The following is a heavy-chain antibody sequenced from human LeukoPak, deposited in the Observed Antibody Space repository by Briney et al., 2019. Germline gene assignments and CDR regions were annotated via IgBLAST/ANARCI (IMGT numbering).Heavy chain of an antibody. J-gene: IGHJ4*02. Sequence: SETLSLTCAVYGVSLGGYYWSWIRQPPGKGLEWIGAINHSGSTNYNPSLKSRVTISVDTSKNQFSLKLSSVTAADTAVYYCASRGENYYDSSGPIDYWGQGTLVTVSS. CDR2: INHSGST. V-gene: IGHV4-34*01. D-gene: IGHD3-22*01. CDR1: GVSLGGYY. CDR3: ASRGENYYDSSGPIDY.